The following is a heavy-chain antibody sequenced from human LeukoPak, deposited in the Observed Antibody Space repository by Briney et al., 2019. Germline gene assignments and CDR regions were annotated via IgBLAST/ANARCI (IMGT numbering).Heavy chain of an antibody. J-gene: IGHJ4*02. Sequence: GGSLRLSCAASGFTFRNHWMHWVRQTPGKGLVWVSRISSDGSSTAYADSVKGRFTISRDNAKNTLYLQMNNLRAEDTAMYYCARDQRVTGRPDIDYWGQGTLVIVSS. D-gene: IGHD6-6*01. CDR3: ARDQRVTGRPDIDY. CDR2: ISSDGSST. V-gene: IGHV3-74*03. CDR1: GFTFRNHW.